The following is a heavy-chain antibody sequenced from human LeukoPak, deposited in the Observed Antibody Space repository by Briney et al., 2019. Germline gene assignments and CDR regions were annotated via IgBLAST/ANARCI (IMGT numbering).Heavy chain of an antibody. Sequence: PGRSLTLSCAASGFTFNSYAMAWVRQPPEKGLEWVSSITDNGINTYYPDSVKGRFTISRDNSKNTLYLQMNSLRAEDTVVYYCAKGLRGNYDYWGQGTLVTVSS. V-gene: IGHV3-23*01. CDR1: GFTFNSYA. CDR2: ITDNGINT. CDR3: AKGLRGNYDY. D-gene: IGHD1-26*01. J-gene: IGHJ4*02.